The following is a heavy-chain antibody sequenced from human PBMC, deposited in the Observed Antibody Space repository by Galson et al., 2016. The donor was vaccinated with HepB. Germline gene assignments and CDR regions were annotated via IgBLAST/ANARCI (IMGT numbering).Heavy chain of an antibody. D-gene: IGHD6-19*01. CDR1: GFAFSRYG. Sequence: SLRLSCAASGFAFSRYGMHWVRQAPGKGLEWVAVISYDEINRYYEDSVKGRFTISRDNSKNTLYLQMSSLRVEDTAAYYCAKGEQWLVEGEFDHWGQGTQVTVSS. CDR2: ISYDEINR. J-gene: IGHJ4*02. V-gene: IGHV3-30*18. CDR3: AKGEQWLVEGEFDH.